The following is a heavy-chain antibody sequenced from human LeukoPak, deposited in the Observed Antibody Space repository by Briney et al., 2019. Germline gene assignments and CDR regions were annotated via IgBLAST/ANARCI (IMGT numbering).Heavy chain of an antibody. CDR3: ARDPVYYDSSGYYNYGMDV. J-gene: IGHJ6*02. Sequence: GGSLRLSCAAPGFTFSSYSMNWVRQAPGKGLEWVSPISSSSSYIYYADSVKGRFTISRDNAKNSLYLQMNSLRAEDTAVYYCARDPVYYDSSGYYNYGMDVWGQGTTVTVSS. CDR1: GFTFSSYS. V-gene: IGHV3-21*01. D-gene: IGHD3-22*01. CDR2: ISSSSSYI.